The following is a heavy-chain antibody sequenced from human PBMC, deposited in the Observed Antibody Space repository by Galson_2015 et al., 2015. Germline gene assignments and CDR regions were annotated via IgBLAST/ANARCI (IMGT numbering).Heavy chain of an antibody. J-gene: IGHJ4*02. V-gene: IGHV3-23*01. CDR2: ITASGGSP. D-gene: IGHD5-24*01. CDR1: GFTFSSYA. CDR3: AKGVGRDFYSPNDY. Sequence: SLRLSCAVSGFTFSSYAMSWVRQAPGKGLEWVSLITASGGSPYYADSVKRRFTISRDTSKNALYLQMSSLRAEDTAMYFCAKGVGRDFYSPNDYWGQGTLVTVSS.